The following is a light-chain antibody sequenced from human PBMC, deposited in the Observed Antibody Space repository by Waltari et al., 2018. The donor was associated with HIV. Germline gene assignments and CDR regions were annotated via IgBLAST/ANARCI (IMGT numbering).Light chain of an antibody. V-gene: IGLV3-27*01. Sequence: SSGLTQPPSVTVSVGQTVRIPCSGDFLARNNGRWIQQRPGQDPEVVMIKNPARVPGIPDRFSASKSGKTATLTISGVQPADEGQYFCQAWDNTVAIVGGGT. CDR1: FLARNN. CDR3: QAWDNTVAI. J-gene: IGLJ2*01. CDR2: KNP.